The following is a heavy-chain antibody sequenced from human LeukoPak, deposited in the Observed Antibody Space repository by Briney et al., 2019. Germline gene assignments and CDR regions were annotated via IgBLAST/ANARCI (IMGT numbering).Heavy chain of an antibody. V-gene: IGHV3-30*04. CDR3: ARDIRGYIQSDGYFDY. Sequence: GGSLRLSCEASGFTFTSHAVHWVRQPPGKGLEWVAVLYDIGRSTLYSDSVKGRFTVYRDNSNNTLFLQMDSLKSEDSAVYYCARDIRGYIQSDGYFDYWGRGTLVTVPS. CDR1: GFTFTSHA. CDR2: LYDIGRST. J-gene: IGHJ4*02. D-gene: IGHD5-18*01.